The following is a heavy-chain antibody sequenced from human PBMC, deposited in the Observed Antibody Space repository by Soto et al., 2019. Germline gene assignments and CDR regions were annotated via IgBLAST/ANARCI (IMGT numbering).Heavy chain of an antibody. CDR2: ISYDGSNK. CDR3: ARDSSVVVAANIYFDY. CDR1: GFTFSSYA. D-gene: IGHD2-15*01. Sequence: PGGSLRLSCAASGFTFSSYAMHWVRQAPGKGLEWVAVISYDGSNKYYADSVKGRFTISRDNSKNTLYLQMNSLRAEDTAVYYCARDSSVVVAANIYFDYWGQGTLVTVSS. V-gene: IGHV3-30-3*01. J-gene: IGHJ4*02.